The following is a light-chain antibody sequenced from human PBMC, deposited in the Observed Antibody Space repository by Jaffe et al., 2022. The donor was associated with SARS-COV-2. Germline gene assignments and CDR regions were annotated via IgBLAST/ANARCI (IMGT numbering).Light chain of an antibody. V-gene: IGKV1-16*01. CDR1: QAITPY. J-gene: IGKJ4*01. CDR2: GTS. Sequence: DIQMTQSPSSLSASVGDRVTITCRASQAITPYLAWFQQKPGKAPKSLIYGTSTLHSGVPSRFRGGGSGTEFTLTISNLQPEDFATYFCQQYKIYPLTFGGGTNVEI. CDR3: QQYKIYPLT.